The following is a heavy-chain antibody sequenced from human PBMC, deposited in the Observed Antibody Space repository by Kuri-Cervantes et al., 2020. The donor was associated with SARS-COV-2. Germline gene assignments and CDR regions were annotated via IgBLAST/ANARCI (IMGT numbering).Heavy chain of an antibody. D-gene: IGHD2-21*02. Sequence: SVKVSCKASGGTFSSYAISWVRQAPGQGLEWMGRIIPILGTANYAQKFQGRVTITADKSTSTAYMELSSLRSEDTAVYYCARTAKTGQLRDYWGQGTLVIVSS. CDR3: ARTAKTGQLRDY. CDR1: GGTFSSYA. V-gene: IGHV1-69*04. CDR2: IIPILGTA. J-gene: IGHJ4*02.